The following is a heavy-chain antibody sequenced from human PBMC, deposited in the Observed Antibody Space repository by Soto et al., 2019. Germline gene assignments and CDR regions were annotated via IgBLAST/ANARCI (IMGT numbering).Heavy chain of an antibody. CDR1: GISFSGYA. V-gene: IGHV3-23*01. CDR2: ISGTGDRT. J-gene: IGHJ5*02. CDR3: ARSATVGRYGIGWYLSP. Sequence: EVQLSESGGGLVQPGGSLRLSCVASGISFSGYAMTWVRQAPGKGLECVSAISGTGDRTFYTESVQGRFTISRDNSQNTLHLEMNSLRVEDTAIYYCARSATVGRYGIGWYLSPWGQGALVSVSS. D-gene: IGHD6-19*01.